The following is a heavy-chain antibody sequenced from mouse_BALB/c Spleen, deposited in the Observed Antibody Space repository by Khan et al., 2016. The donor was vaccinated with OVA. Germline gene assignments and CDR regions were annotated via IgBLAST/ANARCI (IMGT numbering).Heavy chain of an antibody. Sequence: EVELVESGGGLVKPGGSLKLSCAASGFTFSDYYMYWVRQTPEKRLEWVATISDGGSYTYFPDSVEGRFTIHRDNAKNNLYLQLISLKSADTAMYYCARGGYGAFGYWGQGTLVTVSA. CDR1: GFTFSDYY. CDR2: ISDGGSYT. V-gene: IGHV5-4*02. D-gene: IGHD2-14*01. CDR3: ARGGYGAFGY. J-gene: IGHJ3*01.